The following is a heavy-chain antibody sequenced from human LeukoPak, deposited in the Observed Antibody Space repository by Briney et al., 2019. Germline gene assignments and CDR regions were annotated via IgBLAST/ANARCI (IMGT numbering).Heavy chain of an antibody. CDR1: AFTFSNYS. V-gene: IGHV3-21*01. CDR3: ARDSYAAIDY. J-gene: IGHJ4*02. CDR2: ISGSSSYI. D-gene: IGHD2-15*01. Sequence: GGSLRLSCAASAFTFSNYSMNWVRQAPGKGLEWVSSISGSSSYIYYADSVKGRFTISRDNAKNPLYLQMNSLRAEDTAVYYCARDSYAAIDYWGQGTLVTVSS.